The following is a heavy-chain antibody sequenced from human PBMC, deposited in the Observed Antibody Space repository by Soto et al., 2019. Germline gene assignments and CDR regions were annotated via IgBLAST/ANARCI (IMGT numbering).Heavy chain of an antibody. Sequence: PSETLSLTCTVSGISINSHYWSWIRQSPGKGLEWIGYIYYTGSTIYNPSFKSRVTISVDTSKNQFSLKLTSLTAADTAVYFCARVMVMGYYGMDVWGQGTTVTVSS. V-gene: IGHV4-59*11. CDR2: IYYTGST. D-gene: IGHD2-8*01. CDR1: GISINSHY. CDR3: ARVMVMGYYGMDV. J-gene: IGHJ6*02.